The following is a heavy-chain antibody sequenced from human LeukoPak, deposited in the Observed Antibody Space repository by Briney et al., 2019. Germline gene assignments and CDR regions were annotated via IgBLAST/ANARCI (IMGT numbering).Heavy chain of an antibody. Sequence: GRSLRLSCAASGFTFDDYAMHWVRQAPWKGLEWVSGISWNSGSIGYADSMKGRFTISRDNAKNSLYLQMNSLRAEDTALYYCSSEVVVAATRCFDYWGQGTLVTVSS. D-gene: IGHD2-15*01. CDR3: SSEVVVAATRCFDY. CDR2: ISWNSGSI. J-gene: IGHJ4*02. V-gene: IGHV3-9*01. CDR1: GFTFDDYA.